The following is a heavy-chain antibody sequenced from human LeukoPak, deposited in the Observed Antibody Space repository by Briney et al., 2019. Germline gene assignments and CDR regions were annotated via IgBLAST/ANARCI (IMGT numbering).Heavy chain of an antibody. Sequence: SETRSLTCIVSVSSTSACYWSWIRQPPGKGREWMGYIYATGATSSNPSLKSRVTMSVDMSKSQVSLKLTSLTAADTAMYYCARHGFYHETNGHYLHYFVYWGRGTLVTASS. D-gene: IGHD3-22*01. CDR2: IYATGAT. J-gene: IGHJ4*02. CDR1: VSSTSACY. V-gene: IGHV4-4*09. CDR3: ARHGFYHETNGHYLHYFVY.